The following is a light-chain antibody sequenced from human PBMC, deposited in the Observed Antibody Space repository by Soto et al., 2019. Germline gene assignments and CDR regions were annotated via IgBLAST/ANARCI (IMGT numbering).Light chain of an antibody. J-gene: IGLJ2*01. Sequence: QSVLTQPASVSGSPGQSITISCTGTNSDIGGYDYVSWYQQNPGKAPKLMISDVSNRASGVSTRFSGYKSGNTASLTISGLQAEDEAEYYCSSYTSSTTLVFGGGTKLTVL. CDR2: DVS. V-gene: IGLV2-14*01. CDR1: NSDIGGYDY. CDR3: SSYTSSTTLV.